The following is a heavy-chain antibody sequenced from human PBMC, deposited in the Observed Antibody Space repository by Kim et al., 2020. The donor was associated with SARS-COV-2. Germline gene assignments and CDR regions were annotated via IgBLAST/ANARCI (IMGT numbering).Heavy chain of an antibody. Sequence: SETLSLTCTVSGGSISSSSYYWGWIRQPPGKGLEWIGSIYYSGSTYYNPSLKSRVTISVDTSKNQFSLKLSSVTAADTAVYYCARFRGSSSWPPRKGIDYWGQGTLVTVSS. D-gene: IGHD6-13*01. CDR2: IYYSGST. CDR1: GGSISSSSYY. CDR3: ARFRGSSSWPPRKGIDY. J-gene: IGHJ4*02. V-gene: IGHV4-39*01.